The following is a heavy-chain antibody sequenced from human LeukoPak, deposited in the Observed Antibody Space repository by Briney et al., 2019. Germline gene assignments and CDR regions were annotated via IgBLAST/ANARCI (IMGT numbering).Heavy chain of an antibody. V-gene: IGHV3-23*01. CDR3: AKGAQGYYYGSGSHYY. CDR1: GFTVSSNY. J-gene: IGHJ4*02. CDR2: ISGSGGST. D-gene: IGHD3-10*01. Sequence: PGGSLRLSCAASGFTVSSNYMSWVRQAPGKGLEWVSAISGSGGSTYYADSVKGRFTISRDNSKNTLYLQMNSLRAEDTAVYYCAKGAQGYYYGSGSHYYWGQGTLVTVSS.